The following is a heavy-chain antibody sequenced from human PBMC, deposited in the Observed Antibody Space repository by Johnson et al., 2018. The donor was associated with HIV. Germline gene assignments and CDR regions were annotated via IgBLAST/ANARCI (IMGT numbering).Heavy chain of an antibody. J-gene: IGHJ3*02. CDR2: IWYDGSNK. CDR3: ARVRSGRENAFDI. V-gene: IGHV3-30*19. D-gene: IGHD1-26*01. Sequence: QEQLVESGGGVVQPGRSLRLSCAASGFTFSSYGMQWVRQAPGKGLEWVAVIWYDGSNKDYADSVKGRFTISRDNSRNTLYLHLNSLRAVDTAVYYCARVRSGRENAFDIWGQGTMVTVSS. CDR1: GFTFSSYG.